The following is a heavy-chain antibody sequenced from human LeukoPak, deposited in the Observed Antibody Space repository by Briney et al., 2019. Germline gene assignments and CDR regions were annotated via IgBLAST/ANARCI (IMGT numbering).Heavy chain of an antibody. CDR2: INAGNGNT. D-gene: IGHD6-13*01. CDR3: ARDFSSKFRYSSSWDFDL. V-gene: IGHV1-3*01. Sequence: ASVKVSCKASGYTFTSYAMHWVRQAPGQRLEWMGWINAGNGNTKYSQKFQGRVTITRDTSASIAYMELSSLRSEDTAVYYCARDFSSKFRYSSSWDFDLWGRGTLVTVSS. J-gene: IGHJ2*01. CDR1: GYTFTSYA.